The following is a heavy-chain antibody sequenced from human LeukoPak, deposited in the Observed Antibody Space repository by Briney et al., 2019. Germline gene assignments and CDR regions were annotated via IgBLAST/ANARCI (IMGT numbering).Heavy chain of an antibody. CDR3: ARGYCSSTGCHFDP. J-gene: IGHJ5*02. D-gene: IGHD2-2*01. V-gene: IGHV1-8*03. Sequence: ASVKVSCKASGYTFTSYDINWVRQATGQGLEWMGWMNPNSGNTGYAQKFQGGVTITRNTSISTAYMELSSLRSEDTAVYYCARGYCSSTGCHFDPWGQGTLVTVSS. CDR2: MNPNSGNT. CDR1: GYTFTSYD.